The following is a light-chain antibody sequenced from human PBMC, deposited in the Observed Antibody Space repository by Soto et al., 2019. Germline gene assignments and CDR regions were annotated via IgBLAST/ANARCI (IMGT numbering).Light chain of an antibody. CDR3: QHYSNWPPT. CDR1: QSVHSN. J-gene: IGKJ3*01. Sequence: EVVLTQSPATLSVSPGERATLSCRASQSVHSNLAWYQQKPGQAPSLLISYASTRATGIPARFSGSGSGTEFTLTISSLQSEDFRVYYCQHYSNWPPTFGPGTIVDIK. V-gene: IGKV3-15*01. CDR2: YAS.